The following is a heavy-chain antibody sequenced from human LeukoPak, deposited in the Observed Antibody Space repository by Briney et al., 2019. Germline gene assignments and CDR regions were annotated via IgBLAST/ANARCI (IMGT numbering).Heavy chain of an antibody. V-gene: IGHV4-59*01. J-gene: IGHJ5*02. D-gene: IGHD2-15*01. CDR3: AGDRGCSGGSCYGHFDP. CDR2: IYYSGST. CDR1: GGYISSYY. Sequence: SETLSLTCTVSGGYISSYYWSWIRRPPGKGLEWIGYIYYSGSTNYNPSLKSRVTISLDTSKNQFSPKLSSVTAADTAVYFCAGDRGCSGGSCYGHFDPWGQGTLVTVSS.